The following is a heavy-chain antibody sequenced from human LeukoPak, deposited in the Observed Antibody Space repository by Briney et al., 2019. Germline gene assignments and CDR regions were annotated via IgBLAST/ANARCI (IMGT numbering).Heavy chain of an antibody. Sequence: GGSLRLSCAASGFTFSSYSMNWVRQAPGKGLEWVSYISSSSSTIYYADSVKGRFTISRDNAKNSLYLQMNSLRAEDTAVYYCARVSFGELLYAVDYWGQGTLVTVSS. CDR3: ARVSFGELLYAVDY. J-gene: IGHJ4*02. V-gene: IGHV3-48*01. D-gene: IGHD3-10*01. CDR2: ISSSSSTI. CDR1: GFTFSSYS.